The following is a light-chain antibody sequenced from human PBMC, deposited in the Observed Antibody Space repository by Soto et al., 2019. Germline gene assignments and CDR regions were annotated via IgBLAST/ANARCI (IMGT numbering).Light chain of an antibody. CDR2: SDN. CDR1: SSNIGSHT. J-gene: IGLJ2*01. Sequence: QSVLTQPYSVSGTPGQRVTISCSGSSSNIGSHTLNWYQHLPGTAPNLLISSDNQRPSGVPDRFSGSTSGTSASLAISGLQSEDEAYYYCAAWDDSLNAAVFGGGTKVTVL. V-gene: IGLV1-44*01. CDR3: AAWDDSLNAAV.